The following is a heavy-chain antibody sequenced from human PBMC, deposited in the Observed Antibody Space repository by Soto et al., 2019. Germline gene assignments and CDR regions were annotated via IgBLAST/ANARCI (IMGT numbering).Heavy chain of an antibody. CDR1: GYSISSGYY. J-gene: IGHJ3*02. CDR3: ARAGLGDYDSSGYLTGGI. D-gene: IGHD3-22*01. Sequence: SETLSLTCAVSGYSISSGYYWGCLRQPPGKGQEWNGSIYHGGLTYYNPSLNSRVTLSIDMTNNHVALIRNSVTAADTAVYYWARAGLGDYDSSGYLTGGIWGQGTMVTGS. CDR2: IYHGGLT. V-gene: IGHV4-38-2*01.